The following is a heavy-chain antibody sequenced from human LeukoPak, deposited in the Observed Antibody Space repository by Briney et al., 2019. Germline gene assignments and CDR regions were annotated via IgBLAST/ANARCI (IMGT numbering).Heavy chain of an antibody. CDR1: GFTFGDYA. CDR3: ANNIARYYYGSGNAYYFDY. J-gene: IGHJ4*02. V-gene: IGHV3-23*01. CDR2: ISGSGGST. D-gene: IGHD3-10*01. Sequence: GGSLRLSCTGSGFTFGDYAMSWVRQAPGKGLEWVSGISGSGGSTYSADFVKGRFTISRDNSKSTLYLQLNSLRAEDTAVYYCANNIARYYYGSGNAYYFDYWGQGTLVTVSS.